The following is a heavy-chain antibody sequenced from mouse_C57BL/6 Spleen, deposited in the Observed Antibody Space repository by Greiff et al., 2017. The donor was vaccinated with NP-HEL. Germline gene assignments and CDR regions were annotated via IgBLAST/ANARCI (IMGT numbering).Heavy chain of an antibody. D-gene: IGHD1-2*01. CDR1: GYTFTDYY. CDR3: ARDRILRRGDYAMDY. Sequence: QVQLQQSGAELVRPGASVKLSCKASGYTFTDYYINWVKQRPGQGLEWIARIYPGSGNTYYNEKFKGKATLTVEKSSSTAYMQLSSLTSEDSAVYFCARDRILRRGDYAMDYWDKGTADTVSS. V-gene: IGHV1-76*01. CDR2: IYPGSGNT. J-gene: IGHJ4*01.